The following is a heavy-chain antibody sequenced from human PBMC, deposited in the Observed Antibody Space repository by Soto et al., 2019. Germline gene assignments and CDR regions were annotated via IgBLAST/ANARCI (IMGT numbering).Heavy chain of an antibody. Sequence: QVHLVQSGAEVNKPGSSVKVSCKASGGTFSSYAISWVRQAPGQGLEWMGGIIPIYDTANYAQKFQGRVTITADKSTSTAYMELSSLRSEDTAVYYCARGGNYPILAFDNWGQGTLVTVSS. V-gene: IGHV1-69*06. CDR1: GGTFSSYA. J-gene: IGHJ4*02. CDR3: ARGGNYPILAFDN. CDR2: IIPIYDTA. D-gene: IGHD3-16*02.